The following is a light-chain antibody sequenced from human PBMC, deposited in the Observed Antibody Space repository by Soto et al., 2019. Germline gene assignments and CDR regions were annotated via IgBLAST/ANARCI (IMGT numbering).Light chain of an antibody. CDR2: GAS. CDR3: QRYGSSPLFT. Sequence: EIALTQSPGTLSLSPGERATLSCRASQSVSSNYLAWYQQKPGQAPRLLIYGASSRATGISDRFSGIGSGTDFTLTINRLEPEDFAVYYCQRYGSSPLFTFGPGTQVDIK. CDR1: QSVSSNY. V-gene: IGKV3-20*01. J-gene: IGKJ3*01.